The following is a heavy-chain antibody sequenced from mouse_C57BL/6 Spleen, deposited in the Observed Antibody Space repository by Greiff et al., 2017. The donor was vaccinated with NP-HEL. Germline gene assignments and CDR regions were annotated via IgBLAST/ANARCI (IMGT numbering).Heavy chain of an antibody. CDR2: ISSGSSTI. CDR3: ARGYGSRNWYFDV. D-gene: IGHD1-1*01. V-gene: IGHV5-17*01. J-gene: IGHJ1*03. CDR1: GFTFSDSG. Sequence: EVMLVESGGGLVKPGGSLKLSCAASGFTFSDSGMHWVRQAPEKGLEWVAYISSGSSTIYYADTVKGRFTISRDNAKNTLFLQMTSLRSEDTAMYYCARGYGSRNWYFDVWGTGTTVTVSS.